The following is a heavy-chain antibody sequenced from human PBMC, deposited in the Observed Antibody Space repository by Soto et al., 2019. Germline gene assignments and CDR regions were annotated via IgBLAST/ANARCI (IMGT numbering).Heavy chain of an antibody. CDR3: AREYGEPLXFDY. J-gene: IGHJ4*02. V-gene: IGHV4-30-4*01. Sequence: SETLSLTCTVSGGSISSGDYYWSWIRQPPGKGLEWIGYIYYSGSTYYNPSLKSRVTISVDMSKNQFSLKLSSVIAADTAVYYCAREYGEPLXFDYWGQGTLVTVSS. CDR1: GGSISSGDYY. D-gene: IGHD4-17*01. CDR2: IYYSGST.